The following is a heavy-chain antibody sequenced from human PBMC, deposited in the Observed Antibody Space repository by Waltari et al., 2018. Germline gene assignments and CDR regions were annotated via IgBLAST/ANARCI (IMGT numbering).Heavy chain of an antibody. Sequence: QMQLVESGGGVVQPGGSLRLSCAASGFTFSSYGMHWVRQAPGKGLEWVAFIRYDGSNKYYADSVKGRFTISRDNSKNTLYLQMNSLRAEDTAVYYCAKSRYGGNSAALGGGYFDYWGQGTLVTVSS. CDR3: AKSRYGGNSAALGGGYFDY. CDR2: IRYDGSNK. CDR1: GFTFSSYG. V-gene: IGHV3-30*02. D-gene: IGHD2-21*02. J-gene: IGHJ4*02.